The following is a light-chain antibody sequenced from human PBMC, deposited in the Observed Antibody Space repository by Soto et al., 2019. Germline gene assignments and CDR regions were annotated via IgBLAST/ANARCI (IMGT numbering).Light chain of an antibody. J-gene: IGLJ1*01. CDR3: NSYTTSNTRQIV. Sequence: QSALAQPASVSGSPGQSITISCTGTHNDVGHENFVSWYQQHPDKVPKLIIYDVTRRASGISSRFSASKSGNTASLTISGLQAEDEADYYCNSYTTSNTRQIVFGTGTKVTVL. V-gene: IGLV2-14*03. CDR2: DVT. CDR1: HNDVGHENF.